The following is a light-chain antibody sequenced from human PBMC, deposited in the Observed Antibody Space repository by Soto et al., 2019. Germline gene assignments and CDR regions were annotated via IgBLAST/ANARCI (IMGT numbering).Light chain of an antibody. CDR3: QQYKDWYT. J-gene: IGKJ2*01. Sequence: EIVMTQSPATLSVSPGERVTLSCRASQSISSNLAWYQQKPGQAPRLLIYGASTRATGIPARFSGSGSGTEFTLTISSLQSEDFAAYYCQQYKDWYTFGQGTKLEIK. CDR1: QSISSN. CDR2: GAS. V-gene: IGKV3-15*01.